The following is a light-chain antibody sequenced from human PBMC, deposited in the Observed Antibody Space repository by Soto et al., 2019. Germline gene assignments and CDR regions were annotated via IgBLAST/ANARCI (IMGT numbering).Light chain of an antibody. J-gene: IGLJ1*01. CDR1: SSDVGGYNY. CDR2: DVS. Sequence: QSVLTQPASVSGSPGQSITISCTGTSSDVGGYNYVSWCQHHPGKAPKLMIFDVSNRPSGVSNRSSGSKSGNTASLTISGLQPEDEADYYCSSYTTSNTRQIVFGTGTKVTV. V-gene: IGLV2-14*03. CDR3: SSYTTSNTRQIV.